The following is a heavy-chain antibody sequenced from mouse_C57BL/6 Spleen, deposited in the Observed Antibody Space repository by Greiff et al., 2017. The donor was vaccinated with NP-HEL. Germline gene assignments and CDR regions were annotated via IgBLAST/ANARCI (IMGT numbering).Heavy chain of an antibody. D-gene: IGHD1-1*01. CDR2: IYPGDGDT. V-gene: IGHV1-80*01. J-gene: IGHJ4*01. Sequence: VQLQQSGAELVKPGASVKISCKASGYAFSSYWMNWVKQRPGKGLEWIGQIYPGDGDTNYNGKFKGKATLTADKSSSTAYMQLSSLTSEDSAVYFCARWDYYGSSYGAMDYWGQRTSVTVSS. CDR3: ARWDYYGSSYGAMDY. CDR1: GYAFSSYW.